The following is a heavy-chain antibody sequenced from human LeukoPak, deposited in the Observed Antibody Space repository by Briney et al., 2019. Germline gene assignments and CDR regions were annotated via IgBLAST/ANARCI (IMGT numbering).Heavy chain of an antibody. D-gene: IGHD5-24*01. CDR1: GFTFSNYW. CDR3: AKGGDGYNYGSYFDY. J-gene: IGHJ4*02. V-gene: IGHV3-30*02. Sequence: GGSLRLSCAASGFTFSNYWMHWVRQAPGRGLEWVAFIRYDGNSEFYVDSVKGRFTISRDNSKNTLYLQMNSLRAEDTAVYYCAKGGDGYNYGSYFDYWGQGTLVTVSS. CDR2: IRYDGNSE.